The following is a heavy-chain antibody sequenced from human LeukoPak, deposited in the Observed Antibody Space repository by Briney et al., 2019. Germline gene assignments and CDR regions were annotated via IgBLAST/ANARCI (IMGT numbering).Heavy chain of an antibody. V-gene: IGHV3-20*04. CDR2: IDWNGGRT. J-gene: IGHJ4*02. Sequence: GGSLRLSCAASGFTFDGYVMSWVRQVPGKGLEWVARIDWNGGRTGYTYSVKGRFTISRDNAKIFLYLQMNSLRAEDTALYYCARVKRGSALGVVTVILPPDHWGQGTLVTVSS. D-gene: IGHD3-16*02. CDR1: GFTFDGYV. CDR3: ARVKRGSALGVVTVILPPDH.